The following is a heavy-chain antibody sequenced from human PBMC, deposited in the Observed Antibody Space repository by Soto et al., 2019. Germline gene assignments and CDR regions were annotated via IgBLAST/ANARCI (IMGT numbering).Heavy chain of an antibody. Sequence: ASVKVSCKASGYTFTSYDINWVRQATGQGLEWMGWMNPNSGNTGYAQKFQGRVTMTRNTSISTAYMELSSLRSEDTAVYYCGRGKTSSPRGSIAARPMVDYWGQGTLVTVSS. J-gene: IGHJ4*02. CDR2: MNPNSGNT. V-gene: IGHV1-8*01. D-gene: IGHD6-6*01. CDR1: GYTFTSYD. CDR3: GRGKTSSPRGSIAARPMVDY.